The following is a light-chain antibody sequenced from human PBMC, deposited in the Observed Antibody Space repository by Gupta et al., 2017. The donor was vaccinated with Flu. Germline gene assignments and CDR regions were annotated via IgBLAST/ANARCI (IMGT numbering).Light chain of an antibody. CDR3: PYFDNSLSYWV. Sequence: QSMLTQPPSVSGAPGQRVTISCAGSSSNIGADYDVHWYQQLPGTAPKLLIYGNSNRPSGVPDRFSGSKSGTSASLAINGLQAEDEAYYYCPYFDNSLSYWVFGGGTKLTVL. J-gene: IGLJ3*02. CDR1: SSNIGADYD. CDR2: GNS. V-gene: IGLV1-40*01.